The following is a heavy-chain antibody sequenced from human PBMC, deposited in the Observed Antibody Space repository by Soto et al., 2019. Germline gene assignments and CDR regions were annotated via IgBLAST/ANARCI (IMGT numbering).Heavy chain of an antibody. D-gene: IGHD6-19*01. V-gene: IGHV1-18*01. Sequence: QVQLVQSGAEVKKPGASVKVSCKASGYTFTSYGISWVRQAPGQGLEWMGWISAYNGNTNYAQKLQGRVTMTTDTTTSTAYMELRSLRSDDTAVYYCARDQGSGWVREVGDWFDPWGQGTLVTVSS. J-gene: IGHJ5*02. CDR1: GYTFTSYG. CDR2: ISAYNGNT. CDR3: ARDQGSGWVREVGDWFDP.